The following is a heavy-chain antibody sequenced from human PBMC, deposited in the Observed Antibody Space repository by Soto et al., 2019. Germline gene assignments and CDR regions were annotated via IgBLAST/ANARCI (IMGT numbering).Heavy chain of an antibody. Sequence: GGSLRLSCAASGFTFSNAWMNWVRQAPGKGLEWVGRIKSKTDGGTTDYAAPVKGRFTISRDDSKNTLYLQMNSLKTEDTAVYYCTSSSVATISGYYYYGMDVWGQGTTVTVSS. CDR1: GFTFSNAW. CDR2: IKSKTDGGTT. J-gene: IGHJ6*02. V-gene: IGHV3-15*07. CDR3: TSSSVATISGYYYYGMDV. D-gene: IGHD5-12*01.